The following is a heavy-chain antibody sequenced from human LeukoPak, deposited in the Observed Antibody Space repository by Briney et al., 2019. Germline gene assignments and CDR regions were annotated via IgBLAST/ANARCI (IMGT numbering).Heavy chain of an antibody. J-gene: IGHJ6*03. V-gene: IGHV4-39*07. D-gene: IGHD3-10*01. Sequence: PSETLSLTCIISGGSISSSTYYWGWIRQPPGKGLEWVGTIYYSGNTYYNPSLQSRVTISVDTSKNQFSLKLSSVTAADTAVYYCARAGITMVRGVIDAYYYYYYMDVWGKGTTVTISS. CDR3: ARAGITMVRGVIDAYYYYYYMDV. CDR2: IYYSGNT. CDR1: GGSISSSTYY.